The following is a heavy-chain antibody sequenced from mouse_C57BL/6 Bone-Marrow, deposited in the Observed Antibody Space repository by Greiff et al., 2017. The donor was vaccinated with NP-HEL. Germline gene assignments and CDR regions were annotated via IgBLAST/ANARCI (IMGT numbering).Heavy chain of an antibody. CDR1: GFTFSSYG. CDR2: ISSGGSYT. CDR3: AIHSNYSYWYFDV. Sequence: EVQRVESGGDLVKPGGSLKLSCAASGFTFSSYGMSWVRQTPDKRLEWVATISSGGSYTYYPDSVKGRFTISKDNAKNTLYLQMSSLKSDDTAMYYCAIHSNYSYWYFDVWGTGTTVTVSS. J-gene: IGHJ1*03. D-gene: IGHD2-5*01. V-gene: IGHV5-6*01.